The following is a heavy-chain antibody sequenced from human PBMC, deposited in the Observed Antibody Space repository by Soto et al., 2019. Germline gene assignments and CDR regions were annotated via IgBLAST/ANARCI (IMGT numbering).Heavy chain of an antibody. J-gene: IGHJ4*02. CDR1: GGSVSSGSYY. CDR2: IYYSGST. V-gene: IGHV4-61*01. D-gene: IGHD3-9*01. Sequence: SETLSLTCTVSGGSVSSGSYYWSWIRQPPGKGLEWIGYIYYSGSTNYNPSLKSRVTISVDTSKNQFSLKLSSVTAADTAVYYCARETRNYDILTGYSNRYFDYWGQGTLVTVSS. CDR3: ARETRNYDILTGYSNRYFDY.